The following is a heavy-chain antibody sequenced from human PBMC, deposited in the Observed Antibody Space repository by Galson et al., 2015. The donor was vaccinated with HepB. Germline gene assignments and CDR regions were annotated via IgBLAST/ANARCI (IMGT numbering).Heavy chain of an antibody. Sequence: SLRLSCAASGFTFSSYWMHWVRQAPGKGLVWVSRINSDGSSTSYADSVKGRFTTSRDNAKNTLYLQMNSLRAEDTAVYYCARAWYGDTPDYWGQGTLVTVSS. J-gene: IGHJ4*02. D-gene: IGHD4-17*01. V-gene: IGHV3-74*01. CDR2: INSDGSST. CDR1: GFTFSSYW. CDR3: ARAWYGDTPDY.